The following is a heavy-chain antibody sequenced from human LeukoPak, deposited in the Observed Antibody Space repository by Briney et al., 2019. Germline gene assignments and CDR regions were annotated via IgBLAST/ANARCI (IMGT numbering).Heavy chain of an antibody. J-gene: IGHJ5*02. CDR3: ARHNFKKYNWFDP. Sequence: SETLSLTCTVSGGSISSYYWSWIRQPPGKGLEWIGYIYYSGSTNYNPSLKSRVTMSVDTSKNQFSLKLSSVTAADTAVYYCARHNFKKYNWFDPWGQGTLVTVSS. CDR1: GGSISSYY. CDR2: IYYSGST. V-gene: IGHV4-59*08.